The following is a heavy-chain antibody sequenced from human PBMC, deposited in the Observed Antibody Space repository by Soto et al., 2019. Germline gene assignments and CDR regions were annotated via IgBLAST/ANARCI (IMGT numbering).Heavy chain of an antibody. CDR3: VRDGTKTLRDWFDP. CDR1: GASISGFY. CDR2: IYATGTT. Sequence: SETLSLTCTVSGASISGFYWSWIRKSAGKGLEWIGRIYATGTTDYNPSLKSRVMMSVDTSKKQFSLKLRSVTAADTAVYYCVRDGTKTLRDWFDPWGQGXSVTVHS. V-gene: IGHV4-4*07. D-gene: IGHD1-1*01. J-gene: IGHJ5*02.